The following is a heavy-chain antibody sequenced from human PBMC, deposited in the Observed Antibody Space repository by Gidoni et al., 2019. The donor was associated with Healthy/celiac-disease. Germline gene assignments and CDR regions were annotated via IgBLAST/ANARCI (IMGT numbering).Heavy chain of an antibody. Sequence: QVQLQESGPGLVKPSETLSLTCTVSGGSISSYYWSWIRQPPGKGLEWIGYIYYSGSTNYNPSLKSRVTISVDTSKNQFSLKLSSVTAADTAVYYCARVGGMDFWSGYYPSFDYWGQGTLVTVSS. CDR3: ARVGGMDFWSGYYPSFDY. J-gene: IGHJ4*02. V-gene: IGHV4-59*01. D-gene: IGHD3-3*01. CDR1: GGSISSYY. CDR2: IYYSGST.